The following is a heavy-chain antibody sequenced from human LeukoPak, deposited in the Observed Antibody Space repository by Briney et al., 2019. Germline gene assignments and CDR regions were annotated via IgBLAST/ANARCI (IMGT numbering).Heavy chain of an antibody. Sequence: GGSLRLSCAASGFVFSTYAMHWVRQAPGKGLEYVSGISGNGGYTDYANSVKGRFTISRDNFKNTLYLQMSSLRAEDTAVYYCARDLFSGAEMATFDYWGQGTLVTVSS. V-gene: IGHV3-64*01. D-gene: IGHD5-24*01. CDR1: GFVFSTYA. J-gene: IGHJ4*02. CDR2: ISGNGGYT. CDR3: ARDLFSGAEMATFDY.